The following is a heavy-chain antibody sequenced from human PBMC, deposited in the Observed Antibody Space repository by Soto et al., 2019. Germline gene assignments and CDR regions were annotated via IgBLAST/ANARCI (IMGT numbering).Heavy chain of an antibody. CDR2: INWNGGST. J-gene: IGHJ3*02. V-gene: IGHV3-20*01. CDR1: GFTFDDYG. D-gene: IGHD4-17*01. CDR3: ASDDPTTGAFDI. Sequence: GGSLRLSCAASGFTFDDYGMSWVRQAPGKGLEWVSGINWNGGSTGYADSVKGRFTISRDNAKNSLYLQMNSLRAEDTALYHCASDDPTTGAFDIWGQGTMVTVSS.